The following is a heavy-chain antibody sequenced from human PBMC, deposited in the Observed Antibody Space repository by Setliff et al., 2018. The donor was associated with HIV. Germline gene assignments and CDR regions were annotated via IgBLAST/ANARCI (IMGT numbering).Heavy chain of an antibody. V-gene: IGHV4-59*06. CDR3: ARGHLGSYFPNYYYYGMDV. CDR2: IYYSGST. Sequence: LSLTCTVSGGSISSYYWSWIRQPAGKGLEWIGYIYYSGSTYYNPSLKSRVTISVDTSKNQFSLKLSSVTAADTAVYYCARGHLGSYFPNYYYYGMDVWAKGPRSPSP. J-gene: IGHJ6*02. CDR1: GGSISSYY. D-gene: IGHD1-26*01.